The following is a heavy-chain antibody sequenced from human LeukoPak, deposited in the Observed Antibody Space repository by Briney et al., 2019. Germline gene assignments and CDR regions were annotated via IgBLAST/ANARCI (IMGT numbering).Heavy chain of an antibody. D-gene: IGHD4-23*01. V-gene: IGHV3-30*18. CDR2: ISYDGSNK. J-gene: IGHJ4*02. Sequence: GGSLRLSCAGSGFTFSSYGMHWVRQAPGKGLEWVAVISYDGSNKYYADSVKGRFTISRDNSKNTLYLQMNSLRAEDTAIYYCAKERKLLPFDCWGQGTLVTVSS. CDR1: GFTFSSYG. CDR3: AKERKLLPFDC.